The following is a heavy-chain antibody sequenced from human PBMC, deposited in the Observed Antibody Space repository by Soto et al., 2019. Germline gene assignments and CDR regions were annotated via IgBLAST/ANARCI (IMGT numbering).Heavy chain of an antibody. CDR1: GGSFSGYY. V-gene: IGHV4-34*01. Sequence: SETLSLTCAVYGGSFSGYYWSWIRQPPGKGLEWIGEINHSGSTNYNPSLKSRVTISVDTSKNQFSLKLSSVTAADTAVYYCARGLKSYGSGPQTAYYGMDVWGQGTTVTVSS. D-gene: IGHD3-10*01. CDR3: ARGLKSYGSGPQTAYYGMDV. CDR2: INHSGST. J-gene: IGHJ6*02.